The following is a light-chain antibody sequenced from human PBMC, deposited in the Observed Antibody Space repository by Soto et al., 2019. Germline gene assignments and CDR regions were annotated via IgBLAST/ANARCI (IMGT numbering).Light chain of an antibody. Sequence: SALTQPASVSGSPGQSITISCTGTSSDVGAYNYVSWYQHHPGEAPKLIISEVSNRPSGVSSRFSGSKSGNTASLTISGLQAEDEADYYCCSYAGSSNVFGTGTKVTVL. J-gene: IGLJ1*01. CDR3: CSYAGSSNV. CDR1: SSDVGAYNY. CDR2: EVS. V-gene: IGLV2-14*01.